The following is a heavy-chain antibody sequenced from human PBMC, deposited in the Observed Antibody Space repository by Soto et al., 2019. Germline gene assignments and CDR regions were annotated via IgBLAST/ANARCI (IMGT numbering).Heavy chain of an antibody. V-gene: IGHV3-23*01. CDR3: EKTANGWFSAFDI. Sequence: DVQLLESGGGLVQPGGSLRLSCAASGFTLSSYAMSWGRQAPGKGLEWVSAISGSGGTTYYADSVKGRFTFSRDNSKNTLYLQMNSLRSEDTSVYYCEKTANGWFSAFDICCQGTMVTVSS. CDR2: ISGSGGTT. D-gene: IGHD6-19*01. J-gene: IGHJ3*02. CDR1: GFTLSSYA.